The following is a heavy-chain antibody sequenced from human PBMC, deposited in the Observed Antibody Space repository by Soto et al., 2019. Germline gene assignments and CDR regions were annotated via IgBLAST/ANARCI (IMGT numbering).Heavy chain of an antibody. Sequence: EVQLVESGGGFVQPGGSLRLSCAASGFTFSSYWMHWVRQAPGKGLVWVSRINSDGSSTSYANSVKGRFTISRDNAKNTLYLQMNSLRAEDTAVYYCARGGSLNWYFDLWGRGTLVTVSS. CDR2: INSDGSST. D-gene: IGHD1-26*01. V-gene: IGHV3-74*01. CDR1: GFTFSSYW. J-gene: IGHJ2*01. CDR3: ARGGSLNWYFDL.